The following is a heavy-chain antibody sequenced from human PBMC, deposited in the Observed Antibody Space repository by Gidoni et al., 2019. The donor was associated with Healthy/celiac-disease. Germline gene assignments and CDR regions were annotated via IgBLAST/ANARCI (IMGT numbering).Heavy chain of an antibody. J-gene: IGHJ6*03. CDR2: IYHSGST. Sequence: QLQLQESGSGLVKPSQTLSLTCAVSGGSFSSGGYSWSWIRQPPGKGLEWIGYIYHSGSTYYNPSLKSRVTISVDRSKNQFSLKLSSVTAADTAVYYCARGPAYYDFWSGSYYMDVWGKGTTVTVSS. V-gene: IGHV4-30-2*01. CDR3: ARGPAYYDFWSGSYYMDV. D-gene: IGHD3-3*01. CDR1: GGSFSSGGYS.